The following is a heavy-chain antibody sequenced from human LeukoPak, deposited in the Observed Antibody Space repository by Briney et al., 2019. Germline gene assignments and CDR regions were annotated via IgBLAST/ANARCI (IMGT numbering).Heavy chain of an antibody. J-gene: IGHJ5*02. CDR2: ISTSSRYI. V-gene: IGHV3-21*01. D-gene: IGHD2-2*01. Sequence: PGGSLRLFCAASGFTLSNYDMNWVRQAPGKGLEWVSSISTSSRYIYYKDSVRGRFTISREDAKNSLYLEMNSLRAEDTAVYYCARADCSSSTCYLRRSWFDPWGQGTLVTVSS. CDR1: GFTLSNYD. CDR3: ARADCSSSTCYLRRSWFDP.